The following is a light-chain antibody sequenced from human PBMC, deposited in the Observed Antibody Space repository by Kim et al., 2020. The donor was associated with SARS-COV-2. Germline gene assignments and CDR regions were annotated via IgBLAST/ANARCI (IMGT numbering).Light chain of an antibody. Sequence: GQKVTISCSGSSSNIGNNYVSWYQQLPGAAPKLLIYDTIKRPSGIPDRFSGSKSGTSATLGITGLQTGDEADYYCGTWDSSLSVGVFGGGTKLTVL. CDR3: GTWDSSLSVGV. CDR2: DTI. CDR1: SSNIGNNY. V-gene: IGLV1-51*01. J-gene: IGLJ3*02.